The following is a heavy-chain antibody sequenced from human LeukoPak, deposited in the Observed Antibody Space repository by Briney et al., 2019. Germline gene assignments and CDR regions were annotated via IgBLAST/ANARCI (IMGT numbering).Heavy chain of an antibody. CDR3: AKDLIAGSGSYIGDVAPYDY. V-gene: IGHV3-66*01. J-gene: IGHJ4*02. D-gene: IGHD3-10*01. Sequence: AGGSLRLSCAASGFTVSSNYMNWVRQAPGKGLEWVSLISSGGTTYYTDSVKGRFTISRDNSKNTLYLQMNSLRAEDTAVYYCAKDLIAGSGSYIGDVAPYDYWGQGTLVTVSS. CDR1: GFTVSSNY. CDR2: ISSGGTT.